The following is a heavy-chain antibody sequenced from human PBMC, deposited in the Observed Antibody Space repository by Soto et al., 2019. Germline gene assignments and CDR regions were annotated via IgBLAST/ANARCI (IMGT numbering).Heavy chain of an antibody. CDR1: GFTFNSYA. CDR3: ANDRNYYDSSGYDY. CDR2: IIGSGGST. V-gene: IGHV3-23*01. D-gene: IGHD3-22*01. Sequence: TGGSLRLSCAASGFTFNSYAMSWVRQAPGKGLEWVSTIIGSGGSTYYADSVKGRFSVSRDNSKNTLYLQMNSLRAEDTAVYYCANDRNYYDSSGYDYWGQGTLVPSPQ. J-gene: IGHJ4*02.